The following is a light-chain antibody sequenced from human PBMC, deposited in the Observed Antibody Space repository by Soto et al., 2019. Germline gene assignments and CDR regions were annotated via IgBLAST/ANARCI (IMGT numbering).Light chain of an antibody. Sequence: EIVLTQSPATLSLSPGERSTLSCMASQSVSSYLAWYQQKPGQAPRLLIYDASNRATGIPARFSGSGSGTEFTLTISSLQSEDFAVYYCQQRSNWPLTFGGGTKVDI. J-gene: IGKJ4*01. CDR3: QQRSNWPLT. V-gene: IGKV3-11*01. CDR1: QSVSSY. CDR2: DAS.